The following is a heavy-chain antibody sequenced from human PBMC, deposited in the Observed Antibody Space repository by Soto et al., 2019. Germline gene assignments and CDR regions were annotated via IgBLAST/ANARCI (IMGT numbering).Heavy chain of an antibody. CDR2: ISWNSGSL. Sequence: EVQLVESGGGLVQPGRSLRLSCAASGFTFDDYAMHWVRQVPGKGLEWVSGISWNSGSLGYADSVKGRFTISRDNAKNSLYLDMYSLRAEDTALYYCAKDRIPLLWLYGLDVWRQGTTVTVSS. CDR1: GFTFDDYA. V-gene: IGHV3-9*01. CDR3: AKDRIPLLWLYGLDV. D-gene: IGHD2-15*01. J-gene: IGHJ6*02.